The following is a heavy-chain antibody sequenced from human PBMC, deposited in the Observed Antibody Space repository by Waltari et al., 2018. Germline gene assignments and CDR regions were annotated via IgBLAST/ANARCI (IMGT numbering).Heavy chain of an antibody. CDR1: GYSFTSYW. Sequence: EVQLVQSGAEVKKPGESLKISCKGSGYSFTSYWIGWVRQMPGKGLEWMGSSDPGDSDTRYGPSFQGQVTSSADKSISTAYLQWSSLKASDTAMYYCARHTHDNSYGPLGDAFDIWGQGTMVTVSS. J-gene: IGHJ3*02. CDR2: SDPGDSDT. V-gene: IGHV5-51*01. D-gene: IGHD5-18*01. CDR3: ARHTHDNSYGPLGDAFDI.